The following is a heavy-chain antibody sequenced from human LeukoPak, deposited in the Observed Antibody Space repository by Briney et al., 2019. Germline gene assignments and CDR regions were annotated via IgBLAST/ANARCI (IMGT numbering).Heavy chain of an antibody. V-gene: IGHV4-34*01. J-gene: IGHJ6*02. CDR3: ARDDCSSTSCPYYYGMDV. Sequence: ASETLSLTCTVSGGSISSYYWSWIRQPPGKGLEWIGEINHSGSTNYNPSLKSRVTISVDTSKNQFSLKLSSVTAADTAVYYCARDDCSSTSCPYYYGMDVWGQGTTVTVSS. CDR2: INHSGST. D-gene: IGHD2-2*01. CDR1: GGSISSYY.